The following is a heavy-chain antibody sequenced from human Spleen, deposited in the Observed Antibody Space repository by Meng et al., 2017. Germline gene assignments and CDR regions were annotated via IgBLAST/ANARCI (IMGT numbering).Heavy chain of an antibody. V-gene: IGHV4-31*01. CDR1: GCSISSSGYY. CDR2: IYYSGST. D-gene: IGHD4-17*01. CDR3: ARFRTTNYWYIDL. J-gene: IGHJ2*01. Sequence: GPLEAAGPGLVKPSQTLSLTCTVSGCSISSSGYYWSWIRQHPGKGLEWIGYIYYSGSTYYNPSVKSLVTISVDTSKNQFSLKLSSVTAADTAVYYCARFRTTNYWYIDLWGRGTLVTVSS.